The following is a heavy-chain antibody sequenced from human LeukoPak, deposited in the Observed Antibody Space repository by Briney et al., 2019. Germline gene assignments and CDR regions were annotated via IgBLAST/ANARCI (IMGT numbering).Heavy chain of an antibody. CDR2: IYTSGST. CDR3: ARYRRIVGATRGVDAFDI. Sequence: SDTLSLTCTVSCGSISSYYLRWIPQPPVKGLEWIGYIYTSGSTNYNPPLKTRVTISVDTSKHHFSLKLSSVTAADTAVYYCARYRRIVGATRGVDAFDIWGQGTMVTVSS. J-gene: IGHJ3*02. V-gene: IGHV4-4*08. CDR1: CGSISSYY. D-gene: IGHD1-26*01.